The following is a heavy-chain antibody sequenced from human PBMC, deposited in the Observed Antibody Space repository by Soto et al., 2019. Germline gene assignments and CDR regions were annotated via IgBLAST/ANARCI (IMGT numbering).Heavy chain of an antibody. Sequence: QVQLQESGPGLVQPSETLSLTCTVSGGSISSDYWSWIRQPPGKGLEWIGHIYYSGSTNYNPSLKSRVTMSVDTSKNHFSLKLSSVTAADTAVYCCARQRSSAWYFDYWGQGTLVTVSS. V-gene: IGHV4-59*08. D-gene: IGHD6-19*01. J-gene: IGHJ4*02. CDR1: GGSISSDY. CDR2: IYYSGST. CDR3: ARQRSSAWYFDY.